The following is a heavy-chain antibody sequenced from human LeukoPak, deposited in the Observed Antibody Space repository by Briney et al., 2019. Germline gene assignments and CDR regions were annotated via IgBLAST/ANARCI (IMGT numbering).Heavy chain of an antibody. J-gene: IGHJ4*02. D-gene: IGHD6-19*01. CDR2: ISSNGGST. Sequence: GGSLRLSCAASGFTFSSYAMHWVRQAPGKGLEYVSAISSNGGSTYYANSVKGRFTISRDNSKNTLYLQMGSLRAEDMAVYYCARGYSSGWYRFDCWGQGTLVTVSS. V-gene: IGHV3-64*01. CDR1: GFTFSSYA. CDR3: ARGYSSGWYRFDC.